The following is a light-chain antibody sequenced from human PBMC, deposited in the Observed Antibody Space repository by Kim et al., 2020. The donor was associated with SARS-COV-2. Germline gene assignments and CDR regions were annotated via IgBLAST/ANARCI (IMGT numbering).Light chain of an antibody. J-gene: IGKJ1*01. V-gene: IGKV3-15*01. CDR1: QSVSNN. CDR2: GAS. CDR3: QQYNTWPRT. Sequence: EIVMTQSPATLSVSPGERVTLSCRASQSVSNNLAWYQQNPGQPPRLLMYGASTRATGIPARFSGSGSGTEFTVIISSLQSEDFAVYYCQQYNTWPRTFGQGTKVDIK.